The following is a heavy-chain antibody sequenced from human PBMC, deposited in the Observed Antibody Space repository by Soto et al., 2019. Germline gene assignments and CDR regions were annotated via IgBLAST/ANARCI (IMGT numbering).Heavy chain of an antibody. Sequence: ASVKVCCKASGYTFTSYGMSWVRPATGQGLEWMGWISGYNGKTNYAQKVQDRVTMTTDTSTSTVYMELRSLRSDDTAVYYCARHGITGSYYDAFDIWGQGTMVTVSS. CDR2: ISGYNGKT. D-gene: IGHD1-26*01. CDR1: GYTFTSYG. J-gene: IGHJ3*02. CDR3: ARHGITGSYYDAFDI. V-gene: IGHV1-18*01.